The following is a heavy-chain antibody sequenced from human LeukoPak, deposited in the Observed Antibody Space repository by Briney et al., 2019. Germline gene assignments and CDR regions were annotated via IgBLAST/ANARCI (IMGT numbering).Heavy chain of an antibody. D-gene: IGHD2-15*01. J-gene: IGHJ4*02. CDR2: ISSSSTI. V-gene: IGHV3-48*02. Sequence: QPGGSLRLSCAASGFTFSSYSMNWVRQAPGKGLEWVSYISSSSTIYYADSVKGRFTISRDNAKNSLYLQMNSLRDEDTAVYYCAKGGGGTCYARSDYWGQGTLVTVSS. CDR1: GFTFSSYS. CDR3: AKGGGGTCYARSDY.